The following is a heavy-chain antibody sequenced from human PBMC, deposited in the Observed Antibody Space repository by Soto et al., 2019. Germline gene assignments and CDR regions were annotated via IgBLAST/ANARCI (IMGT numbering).Heavy chain of an antibody. J-gene: IGHJ4*01. CDR1: GLPHSNFA. CDR3: ANFAGYKDGLGLMDH. CDR2: IYGSGGGI. V-gene: IGHV3-23*01. D-gene: IGHD5-18*01. Sequence: GRSLRLSSTASGLPHSNFAMIWVRQAPGKGLECVSGIYGSGGGIEYADSVKGRFTISRDNSKNTVYLQMTDLRADDTAVYYCANFAGYKDGLGLMDHWGHGTHVTVSS.